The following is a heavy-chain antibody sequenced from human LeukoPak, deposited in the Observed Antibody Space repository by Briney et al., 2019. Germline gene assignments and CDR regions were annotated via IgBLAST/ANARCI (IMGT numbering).Heavy chain of an antibody. D-gene: IGHD3-10*01. CDR2: ISSSSSTI. CDR3: ARGPILGPGSSDP. CDR1: GFTFSSYS. V-gene: IGHV3-48*01. J-gene: IGHJ5*02. Sequence: GGSLRLSCAASGFTFSSYSMNWVRQAPGKGLEWVSYISSSSSTIYYADSVKGRFTISRDNAKNSLYLQMNSLRAEDTAVYYCARGPILGPGSSDPWGQGTLVTVSS.